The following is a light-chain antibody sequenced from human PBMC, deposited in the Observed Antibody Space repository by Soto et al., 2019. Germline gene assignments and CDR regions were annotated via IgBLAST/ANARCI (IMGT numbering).Light chain of an antibody. V-gene: IGLV2-14*01. CDR2: EIS. Sequence: QSVLTQPASVSGSPGQSITISCIGTSNDISPYNYVSWYQQNPGKAPKLLIYEISNRPSGVSDRFSGSKSGNTASLTISGLQSEDEADYYCSSYTSSSTPVIFGGGTKLTVL. CDR1: SNDISPYNY. CDR3: SSYTSSSTPVI. J-gene: IGLJ2*01.